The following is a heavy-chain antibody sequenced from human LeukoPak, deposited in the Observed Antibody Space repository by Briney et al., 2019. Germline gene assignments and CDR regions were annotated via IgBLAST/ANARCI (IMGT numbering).Heavy chain of an antibody. V-gene: IGHV3-30*02. D-gene: IGHD3-9*01. CDR3: ANPPLRYFEGLYYFDY. Sequence: PGGSLRLSCAASGFTFSSYGMHWVRQAPGKGLEWVAFIRYDGSNKYYADSVKGRFTISRDNSKNTLYLQMNSLRAEDTAVYYCANPPLRYFEGLYYFDYWGQGTLVTVSS. CDR1: GFTFSSYG. CDR2: IRYDGSNK. J-gene: IGHJ4*02.